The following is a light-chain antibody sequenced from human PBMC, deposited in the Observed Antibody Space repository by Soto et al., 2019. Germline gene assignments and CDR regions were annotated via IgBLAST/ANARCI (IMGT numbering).Light chain of an antibody. J-gene: IGKJ2*01. Sequence: EIVLTQSPGTLSLSPGERATLSCRASQSVSRSYLAWYQQKPGQAPRLLIYGASSRATGIPDRFSGSGSGTDFTLTISRLEPEDCAVYDCQQYDSSPYTFGQGTKLESK. CDR3: QQYDSSPYT. CDR1: QSVSRSY. CDR2: GAS. V-gene: IGKV3-20*01.